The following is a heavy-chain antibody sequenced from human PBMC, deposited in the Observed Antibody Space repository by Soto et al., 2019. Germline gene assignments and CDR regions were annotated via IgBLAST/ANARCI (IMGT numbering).Heavy chain of an antibody. V-gene: IGHV3-30-3*01. CDR3: ARDWWDSIGLISTLYACDI. D-gene: IGHD3-22*01. J-gene: IGHJ3*02. Sequence: QVQLVESGGGVVQPGRSLRLSCAASGFTFSSYAMHWVRQAPGKGLEWVAVITYDGSNKYYADYVKGRFTIARDNSKNTLYLQMKGLRAEDTAVYYCARDWWDSIGLISTLYACDIWGQGTMVAVSS. CDR2: ITYDGSNK. CDR1: GFTFSSYA.